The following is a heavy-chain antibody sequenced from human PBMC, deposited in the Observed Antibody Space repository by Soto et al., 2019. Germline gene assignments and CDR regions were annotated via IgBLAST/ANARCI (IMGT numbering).Heavy chain of an antibody. J-gene: IGHJ4*02. CDR2: INEDGSHT. Sequence: EVQLVESGGGLVQPGGSLRLSCTGSEFTFRNYWMHWVRQAPGKGLVWVARINEDGSHTDHADPVKGRFGISRDNAKNTLFLQMTRLRADDTGLYYCVRRSSGWPGIDYWGQGTLLTVSS. V-gene: IGHV3-74*01. D-gene: IGHD6-19*01. CDR1: EFTFRNYW. CDR3: VRRSSGWPGIDY.